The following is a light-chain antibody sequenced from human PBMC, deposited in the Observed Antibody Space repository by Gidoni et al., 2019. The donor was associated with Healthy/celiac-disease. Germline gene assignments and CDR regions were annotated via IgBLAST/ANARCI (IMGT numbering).Light chain of an antibody. CDR2: GNS. V-gene: IGLV1-40*01. CDR3: QSYDSSLSAP. CDR1: SSNIGAGYD. Sequence: QSVLTQPPSVSGAPGQRATTSCTGSSSNIGAGYDVHWYQQLPGTAPKLLIYGNSNRPSGVPDRFSGSKSGTSASLAITGLQAEDEADYYCQSYDSSLSAPFGGGTKLTVL. J-gene: IGLJ2*01.